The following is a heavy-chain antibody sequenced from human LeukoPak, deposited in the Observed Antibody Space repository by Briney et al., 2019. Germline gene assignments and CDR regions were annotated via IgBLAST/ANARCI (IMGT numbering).Heavy chain of an antibody. D-gene: IGHD6-19*01. CDR1: GFTFRSHA. CDR3: AKTTTGYSSGRYPGWPVDY. J-gene: IGHJ4*02. V-gene: IGHV3-23*01. Sequence: GGSLRLSCAASGFTFRSHAVYWVRQAPGKGLEWVSGISGSGGDTYYADSVKGRFTISRDNSKNMVYLQMNSLTTEDTAVYYCAKTTTGYSSGRYPGWPVDYWGQGTLVTVSS. CDR2: ISGSGGDT.